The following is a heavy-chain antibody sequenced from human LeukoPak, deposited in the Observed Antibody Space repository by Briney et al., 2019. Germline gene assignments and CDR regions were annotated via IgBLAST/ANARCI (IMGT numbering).Heavy chain of an antibody. CDR1: GFTFSSYS. D-gene: IGHD3-3*01. V-gene: IGHV3-7*01. Sequence: SGGSLRLSCAASGFTFSSYSMNWVRQAPGKGLEWVANIKQDGSEKYYVDSVKGRFTISRDNAKNSLYLQMNSLRAEDTAVYYCARGRKAGWSGSRGGYMDVWGKGTTVTVSS. J-gene: IGHJ6*03. CDR3: ARGRKAGWSGSRGGYMDV. CDR2: IKQDGSEK.